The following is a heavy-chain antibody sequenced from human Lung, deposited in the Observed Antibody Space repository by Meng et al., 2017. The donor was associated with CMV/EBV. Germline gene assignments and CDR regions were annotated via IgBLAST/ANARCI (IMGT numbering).Heavy chain of an antibody. Sequence: SXNISSAASGFTLSSYAMHWVRQAPGKGLEGVAVISYDGSNKYYADSVKGRFTISRDNSKNTLYLQMNRLRAEDTAVYYCARVELRFLECSGFDYWGQGTXVTVSS. CDR1: GFTLSSYA. CDR3: ARVELRFLECSGFDY. CDR2: ISYDGSNK. V-gene: IGHV3-30-3*01. J-gene: IGHJ4*02. D-gene: IGHD3-3*01.